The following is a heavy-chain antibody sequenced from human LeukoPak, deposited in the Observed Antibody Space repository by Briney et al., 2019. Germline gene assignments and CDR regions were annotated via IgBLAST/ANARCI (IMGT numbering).Heavy chain of an antibody. D-gene: IGHD3-10*01. CDR3: AKGSTYYGSGSYSYFDY. Sequence: GGSLRLSCAASGFTFDDYAMHWVRQAPGKGLEWVSGISWNSGSIGYADSVKGRFTISRDNAKNSLYLQMNSLRAEDTALYYCAKGSTYYGSGSYSYFDYWGQGTLVTVSS. CDR1: GFTFDDYA. J-gene: IGHJ4*02. CDR2: ISWNSGSI. V-gene: IGHV3-9*01.